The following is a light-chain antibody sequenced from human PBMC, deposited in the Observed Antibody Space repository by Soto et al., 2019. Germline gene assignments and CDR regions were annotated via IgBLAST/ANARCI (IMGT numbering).Light chain of an antibody. Sequence: NETSSDVGGYYYVSWYQQHPGKAPKLMIYEVSKRPSGVPDRFSGSKSGNTASLTVSGLQAEDEADYYCSSYAGTNTPYVFGTGPKVTVL. CDR2: EVS. CDR1: SSDVGGYYY. V-gene: IGLV2-8*01. J-gene: IGLJ1*01. CDR3: SSYAGTNTPYV.